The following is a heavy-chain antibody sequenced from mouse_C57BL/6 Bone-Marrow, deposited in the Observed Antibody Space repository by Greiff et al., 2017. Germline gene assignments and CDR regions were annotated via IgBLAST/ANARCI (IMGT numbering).Heavy chain of an antibody. CDR3: ARGYDYDYAMDY. J-gene: IGHJ4*01. V-gene: IGHV1-39*01. CDR1: GYSFTDYN. CDR2: INPNYSTT. D-gene: IGHD2-4*01. Sequence: VKLLQSGPELVKPGASVKISCTASGYSFTDYNMNWVKQSTGKSLEWIGVINPNYSTTSYNQKFKGKATLTVDQSTIKAYMQLNSLTSEDPAVYYWARGYDYDYAMDYWGQGTAVTVSS.